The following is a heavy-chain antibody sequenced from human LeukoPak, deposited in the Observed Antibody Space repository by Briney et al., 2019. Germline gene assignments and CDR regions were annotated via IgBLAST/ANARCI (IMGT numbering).Heavy chain of an antibody. CDR2: IYHSGST. Sequence: PSETLSLTCTVSGGSISSSSYYWGWIRQPPGKGLEWIGSIYHSGSTYYNPSLKSRVTISVDTSKNQFSLKLSSVTAADTAVYYCARIVVVPAAKYYFDYWGQGTLVTVSS. J-gene: IGHJ4*02. CDR1: GGSISSSSYY. V-gene: IGHV4-39*07. D-gene: IGHD2-2*01. CDR3: ARIVVVPAAKYYFDY.